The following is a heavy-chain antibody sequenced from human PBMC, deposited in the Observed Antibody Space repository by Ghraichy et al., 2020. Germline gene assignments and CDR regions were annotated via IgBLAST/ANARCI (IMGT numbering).Heavy chain of an antibody. CDR1: GGTFSSYA. J-gene: IGHJ6*03. Sequence: SVKVSYKASGGTFSSYAISWVRQAPGQGLEWMGGIIPIFGTANYAQKFQGRVTITADKSTSTAYMELSSLRSEDTAVYYCARDLGSSSLLRLSYYYYMDVWGKGTTVTVSS. CDR3: ARDLGSSSLLRLSYYYYMDV. CDR2: IIPIFGTA. V-gene: IGHV1-69*06. D-gene: IGHD6-6*01.